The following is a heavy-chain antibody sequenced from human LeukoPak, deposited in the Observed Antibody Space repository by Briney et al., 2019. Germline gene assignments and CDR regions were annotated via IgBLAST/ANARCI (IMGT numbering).Heavy chain of an antibody. CDR2: INWNGGST. V-gene: IGHV3-20*04. CDR3: ARDPRGDSYGYWYVDL. J-gene: IGHJ2*01. Sequence: PGGYLRLSCSAPGFAFEGYGMSWVRQAPRKGLEWVSGINWNGGSTGYADSVKGRFTISRDNAKNSLYLQMNSLRDEDTALHYCARDPRGDSYGYWYVDLWGRGKLVTVSS. CDR1: GFAFEGYG. D-gene: IGHD5-18*01.